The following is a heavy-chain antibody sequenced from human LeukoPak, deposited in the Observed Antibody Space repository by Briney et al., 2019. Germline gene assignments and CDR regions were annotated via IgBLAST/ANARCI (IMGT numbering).Heavy chain of an antibody. J-gene: IGHJ5*02. V-gene: IGHV3-7*01. CDR1: SSSSYY. D-gene: IGHD3-10*01. CDR2: IKQDGSEK. CDR3: ARDGDWSNWFDP. Sequence: SSSSYYWGWVRQAPGKGLEWVANIKQDGSEKYYVDSVKGRFTISRDNAKNSLYLQMNSLRAEDTAVYYCARDGDWSNWFDPWGQGTLVTVSS.